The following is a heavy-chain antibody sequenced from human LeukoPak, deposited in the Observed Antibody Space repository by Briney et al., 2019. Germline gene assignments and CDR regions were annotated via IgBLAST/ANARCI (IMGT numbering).Heavy chain of an antibody. V-gene: IGHV3-30*18. Sequence: GGSLRLSCAASGFTFSTYAMSWVRQAPGKGLEWVAVISYDGSNKYYADSVKGRFTISRDNSKNTLYLQMNSLRAEDTAVYYCAKDGYDFWSYYFDYWGQGTLVTVSS. CDR2: ISYDGSNK. J-gene: IGHJ4*02. CDR1: GFTFSTYA. D-gene: IGHD3-3*01. CDR3: AKDGYDFWSYYFDY.